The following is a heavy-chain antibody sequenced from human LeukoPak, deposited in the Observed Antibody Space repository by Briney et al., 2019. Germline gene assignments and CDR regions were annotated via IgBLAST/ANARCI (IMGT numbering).Heavy chain of an antibody. CDR2: IYYSGST. Sequence: SSETLSLTCTVSGGSISTYYWSWIRQPPGKGLEWIGYIYYSGSTNYNPSLKSRVTISVDTSKNQFSLKLSSVTAADTAVYYCARRKAQGGLDYWGQGTLVTVSS. V-gene: IGHV4-59*01. J-gene: IGHJ4*02. CDR1: GGSISTYY. CDR3: ARRKAQGGLDY. D-gene: IGHD3-16*01.